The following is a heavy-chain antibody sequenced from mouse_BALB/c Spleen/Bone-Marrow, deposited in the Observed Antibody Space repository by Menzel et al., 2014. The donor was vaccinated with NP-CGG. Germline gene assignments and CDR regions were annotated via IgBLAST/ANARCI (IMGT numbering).Heavy chain of an antibody. CDR2: ISSGGGYT. V-gene: IGHV5-6*01. CDR1: GFTFSTYG. J-gene: IGHJ4*01. D-gene: IGHD5-1*01. Sequence: EVQLVESGGDLVKPGGSLKLSCAASGFTFSTYGMSWVRQTPDKRLEWVATISSGGGYTYYPDSVKGRFTISRDNANNTLSLQMSSLKSEDTAVYSCTRKRTWGPYAMASWGQGTSVTVSS. CDR3: TRKRTWGPYAMAS.